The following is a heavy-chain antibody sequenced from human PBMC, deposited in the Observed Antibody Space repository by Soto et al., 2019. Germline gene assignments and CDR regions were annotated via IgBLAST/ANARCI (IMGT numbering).Heavy chain of an antibody. CDR2: ISSSGSTI. D-gene: IGHD6-13*01. Sequence: LSLSCAASGFTFSDYYMSWIRQAPGKGLEWVSYISSSGSTIYYADSVKGRFTISRDNAKNSLYLQMNSLRAEDTAVYYCARSWQQLPPGDAFDIWGQGTMVTV. V-gene: IGHV3-11*01. J-gene: IGHJ3*02. CDR1: GFTFSDYY. CDR3: ARSWQQLPPGDAFDI.